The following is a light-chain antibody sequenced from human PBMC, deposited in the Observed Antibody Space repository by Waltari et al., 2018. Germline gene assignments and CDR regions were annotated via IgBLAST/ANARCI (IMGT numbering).Light chain of an antibody. CDR3: HQYNNWPPFT. V-gene: IGKV3-15*01. J-gene: IGKJ3*01. CDR1: QSVGTN. CDR2: GAS. Sequence: ETVMTQSPTTLSVSPGEGVTFSCRASQSVGTNLAWHQHKPGQAPRLLIYGASTRAAGIPVRFSGSGSGTEFTLTISGLQSEDFAVYYCHQYNNWPPFTFGPGTKVDI.